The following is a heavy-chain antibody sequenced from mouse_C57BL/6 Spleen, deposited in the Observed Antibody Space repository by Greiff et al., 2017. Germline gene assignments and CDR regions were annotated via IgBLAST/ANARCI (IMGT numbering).Heavy chain of an antibody. CDR1: GYTFTSYD. Sequence: QVQLKQSGPELVKPGASVKLSCKASGYTFTSYDINWVKQRPGQGLEWIGLIYPRDGSTKYNEKFKGKATLTVDTSSSTAYMELHSLTSEDSAVYFCASGLPIDYWGQGTTLTVSS. CDR3: ASGLPIDY. V-gene: IGHV1-85*01. CDR2: IYPRDGST. D-gene: IGHD2-10*01. J-gene: IGHJ2*01.